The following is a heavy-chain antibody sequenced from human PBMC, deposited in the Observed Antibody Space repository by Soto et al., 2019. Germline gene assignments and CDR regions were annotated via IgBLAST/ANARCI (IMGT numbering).Heavy chain of an antibody. CDR2: ISGYNGNT. CDR1: GYSFTTYG. Sequence: QVPLVQSGGEVKKPGASVKVSCKTSGYSFTTYGISWVRQAPGQGLEWMGWISGYNGNTHNAQKFQGRVSMITDTSTSTAYMELRSLRSDDTAVYYCARESPAPYYSDGMDVWGQGTKVTVSS. CDR3: ARESPAPYYSDGMDV. V-gene: IGHV1-18*01. J-gene: IGHJ6*02.